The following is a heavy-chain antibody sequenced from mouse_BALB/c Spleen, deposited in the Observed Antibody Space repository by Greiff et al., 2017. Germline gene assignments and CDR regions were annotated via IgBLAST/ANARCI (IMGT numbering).Heavy chain of an antibody. J-gene: IGHJ4*01. D-gene: IGHD2-1*01. CDR3: ARGNYDYDYAMDD. CDR2: IYPGGGYT. CDR1: GYTFTNYW. V-gene: IGHV1-63*02. Sequence: VQLQQSGAELVRPGTSVKISCKASGYTFTNYWLGWVKQRPGHGLEWIGDIYPGGGYTNYNEKFKGKATLTADTSSSTAYMQLSSLTSEDSAVYFCARGNYDYDYAMDDWGQGTSVTVSS.